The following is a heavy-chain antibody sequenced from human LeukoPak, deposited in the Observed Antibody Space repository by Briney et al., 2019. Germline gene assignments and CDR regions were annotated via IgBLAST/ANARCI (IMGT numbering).Heavy chain of an antibody. J-gene: IGHJ4*02. CDR1: GYTFTSYD. Sequence: GASVKVSCKASGYTFTSYDINWVRQATGQGLEWMGWINPNSGGTNYAQKFQGRVTMTRDMSISTVYMELSSLRSDDTAMYYCARESVEDESHSSGYTEPFDYWGQGTLVTVSS. D-gene: IGHD3-22*01. V-gene: IGHV1-2*02. CDR2: INPNSGGT. CDR3: ARESVEDESHSSGYTEPFDY.